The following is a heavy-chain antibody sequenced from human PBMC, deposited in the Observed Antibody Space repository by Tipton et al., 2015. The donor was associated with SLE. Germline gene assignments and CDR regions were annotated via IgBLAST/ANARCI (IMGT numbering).Heavy chain of an antibody. J-gene: IGHJ6*03. Sequence: TLSLTCTVSGGSISSGGYYWGWIRQPPGKGLEWIGNIYYSGSTYYNPSLKSRVTISVDTSKNQFSLKLSSVTAADTAVYYCARGEVGATTNYYYYYMDVWGKGTTVTVSS. D-gene: IGHD1-26*01. CDR3: ARGEVGATTNYYYYYMDV. V-gene: IGHV4-39*07. CDR1: GGSISSGGYY. CDR2: IYYSGST.